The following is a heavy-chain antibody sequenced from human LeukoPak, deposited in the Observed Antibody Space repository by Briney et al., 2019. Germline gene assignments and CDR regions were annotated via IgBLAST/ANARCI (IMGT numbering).Heavy chain of an antibody. CDR1: GYTFTGYY. J-gene: IGHJ3*02. Sequence: ASVKVSCKASGYTFTGYYMHWVRQAPGQGLEWMGWINPNSGGTNYAQKFQGRVTMTRDTSISTAYMELSRLRSDDTAVYYCARDREGYYDILTGYYGVGAFDTWGQGTMVTVSS. V-gene: IGHV1-2*02. D-gene: IGHD3-9*01. CDR3: ARDREGYYDILTGYYGVGAFDT. CDR2: INPNSGGT.